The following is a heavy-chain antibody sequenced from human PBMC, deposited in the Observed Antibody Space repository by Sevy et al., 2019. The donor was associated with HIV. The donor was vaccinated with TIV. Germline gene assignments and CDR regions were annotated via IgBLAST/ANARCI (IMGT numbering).Heavy chain of an antibody. J-gene: IGHJ5*02. CDR1: GGSISSYY. V-gene: IGHV4-4*07. D-gene: IGHD2-2*01. CDR2: IYTSGST. CDR3: ARDGRYCSSTSCYGWFDP. Sequence: SETLSLTCTVSGGSISSYYWSWIRQSAGKGLEWIGRIYTSGSTNYNPSLKSRVTMSVDTSKNQFSLKLSSVTAADTAVYYCARDGRYCSSTSCYGWFDPWGQGTLVTVSS.